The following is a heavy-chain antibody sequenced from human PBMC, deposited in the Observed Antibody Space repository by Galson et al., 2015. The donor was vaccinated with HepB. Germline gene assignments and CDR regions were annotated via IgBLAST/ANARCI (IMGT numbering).Heavy chain of an antibody. CDR1: GVTFSSYT. Sequence: SLRVSCKASGVTFSSYTISWVRQAPGQGLEWMGRIITILGIANYAQKFQGRVTITADKSTSTDYMELSILKSEDTAVNYCASDEPGIAAGTHEAFDIWGQGTMVTVSS. D-gene: IGHD6-13*01. CDR3: ASDEPGIAAGTHEAFDI. V-gene: IGHV1-69*02. J-gene: IGHJ3*02. CDR2: IITILGIA.